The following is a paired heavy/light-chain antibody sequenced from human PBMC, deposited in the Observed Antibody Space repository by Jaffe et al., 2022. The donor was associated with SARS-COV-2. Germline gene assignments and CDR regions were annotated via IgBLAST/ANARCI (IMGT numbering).Heavy chain of an antibody. J-gene: IGHJ4*02. CDR3: AKGGHMSPFDY. D-gene: IGHD1-26*01. Sequence: EVQLLESGGGLAQPGRSLRLSCAASGLTFRNYAMTWVRQAPGKGLEWVSTVSGSGDTTFYADSVKGRFTIARDNSKNTVDLQMNSLGVEDTAVYYCAKGGHMSPFDYWGQGTLVTVSS. CDR2: VSGSGDTT. V-gene: IGHV3-23*01. CDR1: GLTFRNYA.
Light chain of an antibody. CDR1: QSVASY. CDR3: QQRSNWPRT. Sequence: EIVLTQSPATLSLSPGEGATLSCRASQSVASYLAWYQQKPGQAPRLLIYDASNRATGIPARFSGSGSGTDFTLTISSLDPEDFAVYYCQQRSNWPRTFGQGTKVEIK. J-gene: IGKJ1*01. V-gene: IGKV3-11*01. CDR2: DAS.